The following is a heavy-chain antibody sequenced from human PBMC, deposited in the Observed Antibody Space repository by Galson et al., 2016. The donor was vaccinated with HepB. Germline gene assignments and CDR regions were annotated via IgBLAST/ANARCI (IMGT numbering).Heavy chain of an antibody. CDR1: GVAFSSYV. V-gene: IGHV1-69*13. CDR3: ARSFTSIRLTDFYYTMDV. D-gene: IGHD3-16*01. CDR2: IVPPQNTP. J-gene: IGHJ6*02. Sequence: SVKVSCKATGVAFSSYVMTWVRQASGQGLEWMGGIVPPQNTPTYAPQFQGRVQISADESTRTAYMDLRSLRSEDTAVYYCARSFTSIRLTDFYYTMDVWGLGTPVIVSS.